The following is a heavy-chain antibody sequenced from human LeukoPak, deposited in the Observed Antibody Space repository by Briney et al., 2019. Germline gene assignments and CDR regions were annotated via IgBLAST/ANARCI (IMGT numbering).Heavy chain of an antibody. V-gene: IGHV3-23*01. CDR2: ISGSGGST. CDR1: GFXFSSYA. CDR3: ARDIAAAGTRDY. Sequence: GGSLRLSCEASGFXFSSYAISWVRQAPGKGLEWLSAISGSGGSTYYADSVKGRFTISRDNSKNTLYLQMNSLRAEDTAVYYCARDIAAAGTRDYWGQGTLVTVSS. J-gene: IGHJ4*02. D-gene: IGHD6-13*01.